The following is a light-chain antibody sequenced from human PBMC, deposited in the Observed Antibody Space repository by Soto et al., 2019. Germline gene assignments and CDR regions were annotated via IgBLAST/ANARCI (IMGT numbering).Light chain of an antibody. CDR2: DVS. CDR1: SSDVGGYNY. J-gene: IGLJ2*01. V-gene: IGLV2-11*01. Sequence: QSALTQPRSVSGSPGQSVTISCTGTSSDVGGYNYVSWYQQHPGKAPKLMIYDVSKRPSGVPDRFSGSKSGNTASLTISGLQAEDEADYYCCSYAGNTSRVFGGGTKVTVL. CDR3: CSYAGNTSRV.